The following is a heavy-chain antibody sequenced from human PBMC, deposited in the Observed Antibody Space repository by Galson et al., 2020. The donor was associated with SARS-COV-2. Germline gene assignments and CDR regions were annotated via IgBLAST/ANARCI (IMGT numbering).Heavy chain of an antibody. D-gene: IGHD6-13*01. V-gene: IGHV5-51*01. CDR1: GYRFTSYW. CDR3: ARSDSSSWAYGMDV. CDR2: IYPGDSDT. Sequence: GESLKISCKGSGYRFTSYWIGWVPQMPGKGLEWMGIIYPGDSDTRYSPSFQGQVTISADKSISTAYLQWRSLKASDTDMYYCARSDSSSWAYGMDVWGQGTTVTVSS. J-gene: IGHJ6*02.